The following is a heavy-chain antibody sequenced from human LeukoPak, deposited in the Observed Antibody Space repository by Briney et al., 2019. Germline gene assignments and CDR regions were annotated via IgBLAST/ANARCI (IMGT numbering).Heavy chain of an antibody. CDR2: FDPEDGET. J-gene: IGHJ3*02. V-gene: IGHV1-24*01. Sequence: ASVTASCKVSGYTLTELSMHWVRQAPGKGLEWMGGFDPEDGETIYAQKFQGRVTMTEDTSTDTAYMELSSLRSEDTAVYYCAIVVRNAFDIWGQGTMVTVSS. D-gene: IGHD2-21*01. CDR3: AIVVRNAFDI. CDR1: GYTLTELS.